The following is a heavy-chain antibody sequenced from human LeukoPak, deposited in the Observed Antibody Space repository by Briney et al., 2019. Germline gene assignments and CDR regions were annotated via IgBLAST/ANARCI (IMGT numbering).Heavy chain of an antibody. CDR2: ISSSGSTI. CDR3: ARAGSGRSPDWFDP. V-gene: IGHV3-48*04. CDR1: GFTFSSYG. J-gene: IGHJ5*02. Sequence: GGSLSLSCAASGFTFSSYGMNWVRQAPGKGLEWVSYISSSGSTIYYADSVKGRFTISRDNAKNSLYLQMNSLRAEDTAVYYCARAGSGRSPDWFDPWGQGTLVTVSS. D-gene: IGHD1-26*01.